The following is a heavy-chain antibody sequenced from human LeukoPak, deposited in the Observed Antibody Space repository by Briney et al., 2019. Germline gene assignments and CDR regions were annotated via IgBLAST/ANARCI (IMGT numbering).Heavy chain of an antibody. CDR1: GGSISSYY. CDR3: ARYGGYCSSTSCYNGLRY. V-gene: IGHV4-59*12. CDR2: IYYSGST. D-gene: IGHD2-2*02. J-gene: IGHJ4*02. Sequence: SETLSLTCTVSGGSISSYYWSWIRQPPGKGLEWIGYIYYSGSTNYNPSLKSRVTISVDTSKNQFSLKLSSVTAADTAVYYCARYGGYCSSTSCYNGLRYWGQGTLVTVSS.